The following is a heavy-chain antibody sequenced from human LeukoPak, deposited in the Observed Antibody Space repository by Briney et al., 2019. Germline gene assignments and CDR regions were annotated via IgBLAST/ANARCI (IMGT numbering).Heavy chain of an antibody. CDR1: EYSFTGYN. CDR3: ARLSIPDYYFDL. J-gene: IGHJ4*02. V-gene: IGHV1-2*06. D-gene: IGHD4/OR15-4a*01. CDR2: INFDSGGT. Sequence: ASVKVSCKASEYSFTGYNIYWMRQAPGQGLEWMGRINFDSGGTNSAQKFQGRVTMTRDTSVSTAYMELTRLTSDDTAVYYCARLSIPDYYFDLWGQGAPVTVSS.